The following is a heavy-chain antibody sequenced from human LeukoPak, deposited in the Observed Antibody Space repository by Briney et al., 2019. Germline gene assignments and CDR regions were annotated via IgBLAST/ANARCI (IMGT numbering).Heavy chain of an antibody. V-gene: IGHV1-69*06. CDR3: ATDYYDSSGFPTHYYMDV. CDR1: GGTFSSYA. D-gene: IGHD3-22*01. Sequence: ASVKVSCKASGGTFSSYAISWVRQAPGQGLEWMGGIIPIFGTANYAQKFQGRVTITADKSTSTAYMELSSLRPEDTAVYYCATDYYDSSGFPTHYYMDVWGKGTTVTVSS. CDR2: IIPIFGTA. J-gene: IGHJ6*03.